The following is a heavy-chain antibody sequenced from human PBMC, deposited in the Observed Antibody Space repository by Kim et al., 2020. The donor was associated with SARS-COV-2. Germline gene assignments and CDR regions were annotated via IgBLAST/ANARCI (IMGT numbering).Heavy chain of an antibody. Sequence: KIQGRVTMTTDTSTSTAYMELRSLRSDDTAVYYCARDYYGSGSYPLFDYWGQGTLVTVSS. CDR3: ARDYYGSGSYPLFDY. J-gene: IGHJ4*02. V-gene: IGHV1-18*01. D-gene: IGHD3-10*01.